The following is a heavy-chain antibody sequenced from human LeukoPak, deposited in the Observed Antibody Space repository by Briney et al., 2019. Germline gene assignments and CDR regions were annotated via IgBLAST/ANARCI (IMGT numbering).Heavy chain of an antibody. V-gene: IGHV4-38-2*02. D-gene: IGHD1-26*01. CDR2: IYHSGST. CDR3: ARGQGATVPQVGKNWFDP. J-gene: IGHJ5*02. Sequence: SETLSPTCTVSGYSISSGYHWGWIRQPPGKGLEWIGSIYHSGSTYYNPSLKSRVTISVDTSKNQFSLKLSSVTAADTAIYYCARGQGATVPQVGKNWFDPWGQGTRVTVSS. CDR1: GYSISSGYH.